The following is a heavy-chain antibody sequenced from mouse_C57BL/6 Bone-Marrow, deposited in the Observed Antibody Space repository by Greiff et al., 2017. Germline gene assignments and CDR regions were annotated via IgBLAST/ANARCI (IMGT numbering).Heavy chain of an antibody. Sequence: EVQLQQSGTVLARPGASVKMSCKTSGYTFTSYWMHWVKQRPGQGLEWIGAIYPGNSDTSYNQKFKGKAKLTAVTSASTAYMELSSLTNEDSAVYYCTRIPITTVRGNAMDYWGQGTSVTVSS. CDR1: GYTFTSYW. J-gene: IGHJ4*01. CDR3: TRIPITTVRGNAMDY. D-gene: IGHD1-1*01. CDR2: IYPGNSDT. V-gene: IGHV1-5*01.